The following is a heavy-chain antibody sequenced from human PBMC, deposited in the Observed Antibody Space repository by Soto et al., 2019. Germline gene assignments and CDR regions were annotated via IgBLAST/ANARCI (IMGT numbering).Heavy chain of an antibody. V-gene: IGHV4-30-4*01. CDR1: GVSISSDEYF. Sequence: QAQLQESGPGLVKPSQTLSLTCTVSGVSISSDEYFWSWIRQSPGKGLEMIGYIYRSGPIFSNPSLESRVAMSVDRSKSQFSLELSSVTAADTAVYYCARGSDVMARGVTLFDCWGQGILVTVSS. CDR2: IYRSGPI. CDR3: ARGSDVMARGVTLFDC. J-gene: IGHJ4*02. D-gene: IGHD3-10*01.